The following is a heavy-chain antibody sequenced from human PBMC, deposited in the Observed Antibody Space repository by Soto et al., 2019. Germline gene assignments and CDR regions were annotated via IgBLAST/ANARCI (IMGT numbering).Heavy chain of an antibody. V-gene: IGHV1-69*01. D-gene: IGHD2-21*02. Sequence: QVQLVQSGAEVKKPGSSVKVSCKASGGTFSRSAISWVRQAPGQGLEWMGGIIPIFGTANYAQKFQGRVTITADESTSTAYMELSSLRSEDTAVYYCARGAYCGGDCYSFYYWGQGTLVTVSS. CDR2: IIPIFGTA. J-gene: IGHJ4*02. CDR1: GGTFSRSA. CDR3: ARGAYCGGDCYSFYY.